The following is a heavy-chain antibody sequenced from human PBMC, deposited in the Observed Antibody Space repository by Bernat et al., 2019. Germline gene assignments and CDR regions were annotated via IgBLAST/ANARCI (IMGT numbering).Heavy chain of an antibody. D-gene: IGHD3-10*01. CDR1: GYTFTSYG. Sequence: QVQLVQSGAEVKKPEASVKVSCKASGYTFTSYGISWVRQAPGQGLEWMGWISAYNGNTNYAQKLQGRVTMTTDTSTSTAYMELRSLRSDDTAVYYCARDGLLWFGELLIETNWFDPWGQGTLVTVSS. J-gene: IGHJ5*02. CDR2: ISAYNGNT. CDR3: ARDGLLWFGELLIETNWFDP. V-gene: IGHV1-18*01.